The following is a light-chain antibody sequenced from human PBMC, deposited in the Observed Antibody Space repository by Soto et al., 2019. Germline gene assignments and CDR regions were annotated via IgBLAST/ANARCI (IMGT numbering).Light chain of an antibody. CDR3: QQYNNWPLT. J-gene: IGKJ4*01. Sequence: ETVMTQSPATLSVSPGERVTLSCRASQSVSSNLAWYQQKPGQVPRLLIYGASTRATGIPARFSGSGSGTAFTLTISSLQSEDFAVYYWQQYNNWPLTFGGGIKVEIK. V-gene: IGKV3-15*01. CDR2: GAS. CDR1: QSVSSN.